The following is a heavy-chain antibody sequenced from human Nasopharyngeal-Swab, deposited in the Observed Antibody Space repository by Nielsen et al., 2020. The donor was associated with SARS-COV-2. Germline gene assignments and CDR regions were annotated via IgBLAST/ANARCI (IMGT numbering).Heavy chain of an antibody. J-gene: IGHJ4*02. D-gene: IGHD6-19*01. V-gene: IGHV3-48*02. CDR2: ISGSRAPT. Sequence: ESLKISCEASGFTFSFYTMGWVRQAPGKGLEWISYISGSRAPTYYADSVEGRFTISRDNVKNSVFLQISSLRDEDTAVYYCVRGRRDWYEGGFDNWGQGTLVTVSS. CDR3: VRGRRDWYEGGFDN. CDR1: GFTFSFYT.